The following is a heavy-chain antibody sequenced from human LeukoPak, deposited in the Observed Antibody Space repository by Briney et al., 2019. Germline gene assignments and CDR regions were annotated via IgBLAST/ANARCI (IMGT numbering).Heavy chain of an antibody. D-gene: IGHD2-21*02. J-gene: IGHJ4*02. Sequence: PGGSLRLSCAASGLTFRNYTMNWVRQAPGKGLEWVSSISGSGGGTFYADSVKGRFTISRDNSKNTVYLQMNSLRAEDTAVYYCARGRRYCGGDCYVPYYFDYWGQGTLVTVSS. CDR1: GLTFRNYT. V-gene: IGHV3-23*01. CDR2: ISGSGGGT. CDR3: ARGRRYCGGDCYVPYYFDY.